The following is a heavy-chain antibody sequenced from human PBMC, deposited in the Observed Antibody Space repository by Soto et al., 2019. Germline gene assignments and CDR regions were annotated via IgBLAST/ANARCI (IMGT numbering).Heavy chain of an antibody. V-gene: IGHV4-31*03. J-gene: IGHJ4*02. CDR3: ASNPAP. Sequence: QVQLQESGPGLVKPSETLSLTCTVSGGSITRGGYYWSWIRQHPGKGLEWIGYIYNSRTTYYNPSLKSRVTITVDTSKNQFSLKLTSVTAADTAVYYCASNPAPWGQGTLVTVSS. CDR1: GGSITRGGYY. CDR2: IYNSRTT. D-gene: IGHD6-25*01.